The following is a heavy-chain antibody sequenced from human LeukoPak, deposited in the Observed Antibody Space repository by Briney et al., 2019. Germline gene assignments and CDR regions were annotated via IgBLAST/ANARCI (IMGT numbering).Heavy chain of an antibody. CDR3: AKDSRFLEWLLYDSQYYFDY. Sequence: GGSLRPSGASSGFTVSTYWMHWVRQAPGKGLVWVSLINSDGSSTNYADSVKGRFTISRDNAKNTLYLQMNSLRAEDTAVYYCAKDSRFLEWLLYDSQYYFDYCGQGTLVTVSS. V-gene: IGHV3-74*01. D-gene: IGHD3-3*01. CDR1: GFTVSTYW. J-gene: IGHJ4*02. CDR2: INSDGSST.